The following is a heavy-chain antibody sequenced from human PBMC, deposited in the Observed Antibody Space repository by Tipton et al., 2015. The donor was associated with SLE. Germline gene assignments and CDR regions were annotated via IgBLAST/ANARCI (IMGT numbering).Heavy chain of an antibody. J-gene: IGHJ4*02. CDR1: GGSISSGGYY. CDR3: AKASRGQYESWSGHFDE. CDR2: IYYTGST. D-gene: IGHD3-3*01. V-gene: IGHV4-31*03. Sequence: TLSLTCTVSGGSISSGGYYWTWIRQLPGKGLEWIGYIYYTGSTYYNPSLESRLTISIDTSKNQFSLRLTSMTPADTALYYCAKASRGQYESWSGHFDEWGRGTLVTVSS.